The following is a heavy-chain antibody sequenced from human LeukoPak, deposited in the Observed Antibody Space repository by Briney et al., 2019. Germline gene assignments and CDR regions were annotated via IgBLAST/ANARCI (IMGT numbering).Heavy chain of an antibody. J-gene: IGHJ3*02. V-gene: IGHV3-48*02. CDR1: GFTFSGYS. CDR3: ARETMYAFDI. CDR2: MSSSSGTI. D-gene: IGHD3-10*02. Sequence: GGSLRLSCAASGFTFSGYSMNWVRQAPGKGLEWVSSMSSSSGTIGYSDSVKGRFTISRDNAKNSLHLQMNSLRDEDTAVYYCARETMYAFDIWGQGTMVTVSS.